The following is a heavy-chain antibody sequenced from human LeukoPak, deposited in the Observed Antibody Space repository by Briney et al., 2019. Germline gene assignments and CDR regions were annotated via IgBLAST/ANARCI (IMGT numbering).Heavy chain of an antibody. CDR3: ARETEMANLDY. J-gene: IGHJ4*02. V-gene: IGHV3-74*01. CDR1: GFTISSYW. CDR2: INSDGSST. Sequence: GGSLRLSCAASGFTISSYWMHWVRQTPGKGLVWVSRINSDGSSTAYADSVKGRFTISRDNAKNTLYLQMNSLRAEDTAVYYCARETEMANLDYWGQGTLVTVSS. D-gene: IGHD5-24*01.